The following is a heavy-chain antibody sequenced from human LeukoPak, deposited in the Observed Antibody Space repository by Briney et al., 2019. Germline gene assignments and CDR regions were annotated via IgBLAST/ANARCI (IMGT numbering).Heavy chain of an antibody. CDR1: GFTFDDYA. D-gene: IGHD3-22*01. J-gene: IGHJ6*02. V-gene: IGHV3-9*01. CDR3: AKDLSSAITSALVLGV. Sequence: RPGGSLRLSCTVSGFTFDDYAMHWVRHTPGKGLEWVAGITWNRDNIGYGDSVRGRFTISRDNVKNVLYLQMNSLRPEDTALYYCAKDLSSAITSALVLGVWGQGTTVIVS. CDR2: ITWNRDNI.